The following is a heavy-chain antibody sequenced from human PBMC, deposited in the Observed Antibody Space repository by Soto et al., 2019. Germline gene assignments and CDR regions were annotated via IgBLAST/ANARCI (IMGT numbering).Heavy chain of an antibody. Sequence: DVQVVEPGGGLVQPGRSLRLSCAASGFTYDDYAMHWVRQAPGKGLEWVSGISWNSGSVGYADSVQGRFTISRDNAKNSLYLQMNSLRPEDTALYFCVKVHGAHYYDPGSEWGQGTLVTVSS. J-gene: IGHJ4*02. CDR1: GFTYDDYA. V-gene: IGHV3-9*01. CDR3: VKVHGAHYYDPGSE. D-gene: IGHD3-10*01. CDR2: ISWNSGSV.